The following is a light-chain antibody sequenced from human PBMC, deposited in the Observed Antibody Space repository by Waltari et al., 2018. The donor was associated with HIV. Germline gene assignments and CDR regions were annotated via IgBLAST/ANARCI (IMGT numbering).Light chain of an antibody. CDR3: QQYNHWPWT. J-gene: IGKJ1*01. CDR2: DAS. CDR1: QSVNSN. V-gene: IGKV3-15*01. Sequence: VMMTQSPATLSVSPGGRATLSCRAGQSVNSNLAWYQQRPGQAPRLLIYDASIRATDVPDRFSGGGSGTEFSLTISSLQPEESALYYCQQYNHWPWTFGQGTKVEIK.